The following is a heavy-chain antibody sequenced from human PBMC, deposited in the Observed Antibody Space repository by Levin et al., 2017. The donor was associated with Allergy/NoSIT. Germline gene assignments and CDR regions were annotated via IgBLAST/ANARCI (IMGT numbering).Heavy chain of an antibody. Sequence: SETLSLTCAVSGGSISSGGYSWSWIRQPPGKGLEWIGNIYLSGSTNDNPSLKSRVTMSVDRSKNQFSLKLSYVTAAATAVYYCARVAGYSYGYYLDYWGPGTLVTVSS. CDR1: GGSISSGGYS. V-gene: IGHV4-30-2*01. CDR3: ARVAGYSYGYYLDY. CDR2: IYLSGST. J-gene: IGHJ4*02. D-gene: IGHD5-18*01.